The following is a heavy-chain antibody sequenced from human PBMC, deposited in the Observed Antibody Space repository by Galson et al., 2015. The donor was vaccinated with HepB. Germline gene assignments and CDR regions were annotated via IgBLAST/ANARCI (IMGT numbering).Heavy chain of an antibody. CDR2: MNPNSGNT. J-gene: IGHJ4*02. CDR1: GYTFTSYD. D-gene: IGHD3-10*01. Sequence: SVKVSCKASGYTFTSYDINWVRRATGQGLEWMGWMNPNSGNTGYAQKFQGRVTMTRNTSISTAYMELSSLRSEDTAVYYCARELRRRTYPILVSMVRGVISYWGQGTLVTVSS. CDR3: ARELRRRTYPILVSMVRGVISY. V-gene: IGHV1-8*01.